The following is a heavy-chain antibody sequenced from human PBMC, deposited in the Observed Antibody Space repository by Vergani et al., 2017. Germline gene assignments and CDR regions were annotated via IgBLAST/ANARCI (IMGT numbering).Heavy chain of an antibody. CDR2: IRNKAYGGTT. D-gene: IGHD6-25*01. CDR3: VGDRGLCAGGRGYTEAWDY. V-gene: IGHV3-49*04. CDR1: GFSFGDYA. J-gene: IGHJ4*02. Sequence: EVQLVESGGGLVPPGRSLRLSCAASGFSFGDYAMTWVRQAPGKGLEWVAFIRNKAYGGTTEYAASVKGRFTISRYIAKNTLYLQVRSLRLEDTGVSHCVGDRGLCAGGRGYTEAWDYWGQGTPVTVSS.